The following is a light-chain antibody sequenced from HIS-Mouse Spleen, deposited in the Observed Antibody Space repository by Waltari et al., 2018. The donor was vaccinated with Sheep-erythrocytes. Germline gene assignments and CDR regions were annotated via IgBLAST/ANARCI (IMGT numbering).Light chain of an antibody. V-gene: IGLV2-8*01. CDR2: EVS. CDR3: SSYAGSNNWV. J-gene: IGLJ3*02. CDR1: SSVVGGYNY. Sequence: QSALTQPPSASGSPGQSVTISCTGTSSVVGGYNYVSWYQQHPGKAPKLMIYEVSKRPSAVPDRFSGSKSGNTASLTVAGLQAEDEADYYCSSYAGSNNWVFGGGTKLTVL.